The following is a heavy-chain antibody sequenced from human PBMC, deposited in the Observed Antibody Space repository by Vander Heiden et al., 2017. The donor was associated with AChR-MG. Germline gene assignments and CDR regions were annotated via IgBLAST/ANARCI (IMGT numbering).Heavy chain of an antibody. Sequence: QLQLQESGPGLVKTSETLSLTCTVSGGPISGSSDYWGWIRQPPGKGLEWIASIDYSGSTYYNPSLKSRVTISVDTSKNQFSLKLSSVTAADTAVYYCARLDYYDSSGYPIPDYWGQGTLVTVSS. D-gene: IGHD3-22*01. CDR3: ARLDYYDSSGYPIPDY. V-gene: IGHV4-39*01. CDR2: IDYSGST. J-gene: IGHJ4*02. CDR1: GGPISGSSDY.